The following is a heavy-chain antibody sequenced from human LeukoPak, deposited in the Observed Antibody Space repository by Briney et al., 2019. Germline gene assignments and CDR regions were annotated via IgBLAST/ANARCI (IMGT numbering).Heavy chain of an antibody. V-gene: IGHV4-59*08. Sequence: PSETLSLTCTVSGGSISSYYWSWIRQPPGKGLERIGYIYYSGSTNYNPSLKSRVTISVDTSKNQFSLKLSSVTAADTAVYYCARHVRYQLLFFDYWGQGTLVTVSS. CDR3: ARHVRYQLLFFDY. CDR1: GGSISSYY. CDR2: IYYSGST. D-gene: IGHD2-2*01. J-gene: IGHJ4*02.